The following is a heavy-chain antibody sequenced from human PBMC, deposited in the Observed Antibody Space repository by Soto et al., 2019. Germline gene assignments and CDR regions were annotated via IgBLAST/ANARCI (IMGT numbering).Heavy chain of an antibody. CDR2: IYYSGST. V-gene: IGHV4-39*01. CDR1: GGSISSSSYY. D-gene: IGHD3-3*01. CDR3: ARRRYYDFWSGYYTLSYFDY. J-gene: IGHJ4*02. Sequence: SETLSLTCTVSGGSISSSSYYWGWIRQPPGKGLEWIGSIYYSGSTYYNPSLKSRVTISVDTSKNQFSLKLSSVTAADTAVYYCARRRYYDFWSGYYTLSYFDYWGQGTLV.